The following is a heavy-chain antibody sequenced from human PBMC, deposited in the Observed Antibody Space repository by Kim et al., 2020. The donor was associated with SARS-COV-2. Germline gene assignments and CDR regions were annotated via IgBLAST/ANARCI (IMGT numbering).Heavy chain of an antibody. Sequence: TYEADSGKARLTISEDNSKTTLYLQMNSLRAEDTAVYYCARDTRGPFDYWGQETLVPVSS. CDR2: T. V-gene: IGHV3-53*01. CDR3: ARDTRGPFDY. D-gene: IGHD1-26*01. J-gene: IGHJ4*02.